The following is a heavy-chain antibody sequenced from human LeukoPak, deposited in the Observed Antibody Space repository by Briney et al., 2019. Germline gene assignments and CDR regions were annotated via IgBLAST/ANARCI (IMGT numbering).Heavy chain of an antibody. V-gene: IGHV1-69*01. Sequence: SVKVSCKASGGTFSSYAISWVRQAPGQGLEWMGGIIPIFGTANYAQKFQGRVTITADESTSTAYMEPSSLRSEDTAVYYCARSGLTRGVISNWFDPWGQGTLVTVSS. J-gene: IGHJ5*02. CDR2: IIPIFGTA. D-gene: IGHD3-10*01. CDR1: GGTFSSYA. CDR3: ARSGLTRGVISNWFDP.